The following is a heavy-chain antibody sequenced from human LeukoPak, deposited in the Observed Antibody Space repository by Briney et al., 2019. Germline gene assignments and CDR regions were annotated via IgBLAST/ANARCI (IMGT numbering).Heavy chain of an antibody. D-gene: IGHD1-26*01. V-gene: IGHV3-30*18. J-gene: IGHJ4*02. CDR3: AKGLVGATTSGIDY. CDR2: ISYDGSNK. CDR1: GFPLSRYG. Sequence: GGSLRLFCAASGFPLSRYGMHWARRAPAKALEWVAVISYDGSNKYYADSVKGRFTISRDNSKNTLYLQMNSLRAEDTAVYYCAKGLVGATTSGIDYWGQGTLVTVSS.